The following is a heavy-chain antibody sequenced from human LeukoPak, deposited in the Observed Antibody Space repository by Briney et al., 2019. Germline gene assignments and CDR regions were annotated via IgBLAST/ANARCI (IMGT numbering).Heavy chain of an antibody. Sequence: GGSLRLSCAASGFTFSSCSMNWVRQAPGKGLEWVSSISSSSSYIYYADSVKGRFTISRDNAKNSLYLQMNSLRAEDTTVYYCAKLPTGWQQLVLDYWGQGTLVTVSS. V-gene: IGHV3-21*01. D-gene: IGHD6-13*01. CDR3: AKLPTGWQQLVLDY. CDR2: ISSSSSYI. CDR1: GFTFSSCS. J-gene: IGHJ4*02.